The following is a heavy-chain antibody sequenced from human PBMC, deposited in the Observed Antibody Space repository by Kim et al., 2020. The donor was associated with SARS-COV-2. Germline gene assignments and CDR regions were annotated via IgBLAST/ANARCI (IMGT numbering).Heavy chain of an antibody. CDR2: IYYSGST. CDR1: GDSISGSSYY. Sequence: SETLSLTCTVSGDSISGSSYYWGWIRQPPGKGLEWIGNIYYSGSTNYNPSLKSRVTISIATSKNQFSLKLSSVTAADTAVYYSATVLNWGQGTLATVSS. J-gene: IGHJ4*02. CDR3: ATVLN. V-gene: IGHV4-39*01.